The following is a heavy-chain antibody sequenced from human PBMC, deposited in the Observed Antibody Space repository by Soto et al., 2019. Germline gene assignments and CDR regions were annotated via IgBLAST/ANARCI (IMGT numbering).Heavy chain of an antibody. CDR2: IYHTGRT. CDR3: VRDEAHYDILTGSSLGRAFDI. Sequence: QVQLQESGPSLVKPSGTLSLTCVITNASISSSNWWSWVRQAPGKGLEWIGEIYHTGRTNYAPSLRSRGTMSIYKSNDRFSLRLTSLTAADTAVYYCVRDEAHYDILTGSSLGRAFDIWGQGTMVTASS. V-gene: IGHV4-4*02. CDR1: NASISSSNW. J-gene: IGHJ3*02. D-gene: IGHD3-9*01.